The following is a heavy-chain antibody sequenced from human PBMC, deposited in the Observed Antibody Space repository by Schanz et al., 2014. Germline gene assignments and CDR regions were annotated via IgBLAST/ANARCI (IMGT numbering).Heavy chain of an antibody. D-gene: IGHD6-19*01. CDR2: IWYDGNNK. J-gene: IGHJ4*02. Sequence: QVQLVESGGGVVQPGRSLRLSCAASGFTFSSYGMHWVRQAPGKGLEWVAVIWYDGNNKYYADSVKGRFTIARDNSKNTLYLQMNSLRGEDTAVYYCARKTDSSGTGDYWGQGTLVTVSS. CDR3: ARKTDSSGTGDY. V-gene: IGHV3-33*01. CDR1: GFTFSSYG.